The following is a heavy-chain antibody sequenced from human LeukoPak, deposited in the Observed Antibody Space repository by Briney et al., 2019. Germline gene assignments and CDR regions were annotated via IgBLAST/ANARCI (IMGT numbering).Heavy chain of an antibody. V-gene: IGHV3-21*01. D-gene: IGHD2-15*01. CDR2: ISSSSSYI. Sequence: GGSLRLSCAASGFTFSSYSMNWVRQAPGKGLEWVSSISSSSSYIYYADSVKGRFTISRDNAKNSLYLQMNSLRAEDTAVYYCARVRRIGEFDCWGQGTLVTVSS. CDR3: ARVRRIGEFDC. CDR1: GFTFSSYS. J-gene: IGHJ4*02.